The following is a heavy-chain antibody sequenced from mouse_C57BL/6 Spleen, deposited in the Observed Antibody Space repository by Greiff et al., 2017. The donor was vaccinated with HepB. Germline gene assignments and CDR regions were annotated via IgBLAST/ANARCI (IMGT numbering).Heavy chain of an antibody. CDR3: ARRANWDGFAY. CDR2: IYPGDGDT. Sequence: VQLQQSGPELVKPGASVKISCKASGYAFSSSWMNWVKQRTGKGLEWIGRIYPGDGDTNYNGKFKGKATLTADKSSSTAYMQLSSLTSEDSAVYFCARRANWDGFAYWGQGTLVTVSA. D-gene: IGHD4-1*01. V-gene: IGHV1-82*01. J-gene: IGHJ3*01. CDR1: GYAFSSSW.